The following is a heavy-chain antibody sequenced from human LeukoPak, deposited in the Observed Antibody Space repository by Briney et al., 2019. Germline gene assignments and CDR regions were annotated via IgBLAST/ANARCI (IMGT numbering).Heavy chain of an antibody. CDR3: ARDAYSSSGGYYYYYMDV. Sequence: SGGSLRLSGAASGFTFSSYWMSWVRQAPGKGLEWVANIKQDGSEKYYVDSVKGRFTISRDNAKNSLYLQMNSLRAEDTAVYYCARDAYSSSGGYYYYYMDVWGKGTTVTVSS. CDR1: GFTFSSYW. CDR2: IKQDGSEK. J-gene: IGHJ6*03. D-gene: IGHD6-6*01. V-gene: IGHV3-7*01.